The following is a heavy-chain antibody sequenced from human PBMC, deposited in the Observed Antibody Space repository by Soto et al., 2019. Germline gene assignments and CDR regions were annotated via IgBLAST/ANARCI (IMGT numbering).Heavy chain of an antibody. CDR3: ARYKYSSIFDY. D-gene: IGHD6-13*01. CDR1: GFSLSNARMG. CDR2: IFSNDEK. Sequence: QVTLKESGPVLVKPTETLTLTCTVSGFSLSNARMGVSWIRQPPGKALEWLALIFSNDEKSYSTSLKSRLTISKDTSKSQVVLTMSNMDPVDKVTYFCARYKYSSIFDYWGQGTLVTVSS. V-gene: IGHV2-26*01. J-gene: IGHJ4*02.